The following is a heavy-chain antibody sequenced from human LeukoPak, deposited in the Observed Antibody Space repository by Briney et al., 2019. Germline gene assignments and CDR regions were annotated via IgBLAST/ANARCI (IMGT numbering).Heavy chain of an antibody. D-gene: IGHD3-3*01. J-gene: IGHJ4*02. V-gene: IGHV3-11*04. CDR2: ISSSVSTI. CDR1: GFTFSDYY. Sequence: GGSLRLSCAASGFTFSDYYMIWIRQAPGKGLEWISYISSSVSTIYYADSVKGRFTISRDNAKNSLYLQMNSLRAEDTAVYYCARRGSGYYAWAFDYWGQGALVTVSS. CDR3: ARRGSGYYAWAFDY.